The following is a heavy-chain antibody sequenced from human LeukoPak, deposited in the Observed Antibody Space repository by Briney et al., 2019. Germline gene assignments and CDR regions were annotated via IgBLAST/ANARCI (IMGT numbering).Heavy chain of an antibody. Sequence: GGSLRPSCAASGFTFSSYSMNWVRQAPGKGLEWVSYISSSSSTIYYADSVKGRFTISRDNAKNSLYLQMNSLRAEDTAVYYCARRYCSGGSCYSDYWGQGTLVTVSS. V-gene: IGHV3-48*01. J-gene: IGHJ4*02. CDR2: ISSSSSTI. CDR1: GFTFSSYS. D-gene: IGHD2-15*01. CDR3: ARRYCSGGSCYSDY.